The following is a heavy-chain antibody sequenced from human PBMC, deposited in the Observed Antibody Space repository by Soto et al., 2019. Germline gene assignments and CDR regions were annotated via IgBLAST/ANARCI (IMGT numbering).Heavy chain of an antibody. V-gene: IGHV1-69*12. CDR2: IIPIFGTA. CDR3: AREVYGDYGYYYGMDV. Sequence: QVQLVQSGAEVKKPGSSVKVSCKASGGTFSSYAISWVRQAPGQGLEWMGGIIPIFGTATYAQKFQGGVTITADESTSKAYMELSSVRSEDTAVYYCAREVYGDYGYYYGMDVWGQGTTVTVSS. J-gene: IGHJ6*02. D-gene: IGHD4-17*01. CDR1: GGTFSSYA.